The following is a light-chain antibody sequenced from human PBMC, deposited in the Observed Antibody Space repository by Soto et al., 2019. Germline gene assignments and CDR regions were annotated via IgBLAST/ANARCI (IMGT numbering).Light chain of an antibody. Sequence: AIRMTQSPSSFSASTGDRVTITCRTRPDIRSYLAWYQLKPGKAPNILIYAASTLQSGVPSRFSGSGSGTDFTLTISCLQSEDFATYYCQQYYNYPWAFGQGTKVEIK. J-gene: IGKJ1*01. CDR2: AAS. V-gene: IGKV1-8*01. CDR1: PDIRSY. CDR3: QQYYNYPWA.